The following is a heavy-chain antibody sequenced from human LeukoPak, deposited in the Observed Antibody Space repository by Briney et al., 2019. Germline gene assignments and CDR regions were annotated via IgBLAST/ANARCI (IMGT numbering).Heavy chain of an antibody. CDR1: GFTFSDYY. Sequence: GSLRLSCAASGFTFSDYYMSWIRQAPGKGLEWIGSIYYSGNTYQNPSLKSRVTISVDTSKNQLSLKLSSVTAADTAVYYCARGVRDVAAPLYYMDVWGKGTTVTVSS. D-gene: IGHD3-10*01. J-gene: IGHJ6*03. CDR2: IYYSGNT. CDR3: ARGVRDVAAPLYYMDV. V-gene: IGHV4-38-2*01.